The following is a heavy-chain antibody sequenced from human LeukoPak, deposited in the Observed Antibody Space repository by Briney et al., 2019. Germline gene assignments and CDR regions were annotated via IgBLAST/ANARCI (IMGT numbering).Heavy chain of an antibody. CDR2: ISWNSGSI. CDR1: GFTFSSYA. D-gene: IGHD1-26*01. Sequence: PGGSLRLSWAASGFTFSSYAMSWARHAPGKGREGVSGISWNSGSIGYADSVKGRFPISRDNAKNSLYLQMNSLRAEDTALYYCAKDRRGRQGATHAFDIWGQGTMVTVSS. V-gene: IGHV3-9*01. CDR3: AKDRRGRQGATHAFDI. J-gene: IGHJ3*02.